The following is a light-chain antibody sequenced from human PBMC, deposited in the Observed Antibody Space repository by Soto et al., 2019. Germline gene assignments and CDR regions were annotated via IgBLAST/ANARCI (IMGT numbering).Light chain of an antibody. V-gene: IGLV2-14*01. CDR2: DVS. CDR3: SSYTSSSTNVV. CDR1: SSDVGGYNY. Sequence: QSALTQPASVSGSPGQSITISCTGTSSDVGGYNYVSWYQQHPGKAPKIMIYDVSNRPSGVSNRFSGSKSGNTASLTISGLQAEDEADYYCSSYTSSSTNVVFGGWTKLTVL. J-gene: IGLJ2*01.